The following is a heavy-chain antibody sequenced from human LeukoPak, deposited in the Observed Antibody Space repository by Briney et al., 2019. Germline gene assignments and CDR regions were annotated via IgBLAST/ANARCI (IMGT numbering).Heavy chain of an antibody. CDR3: ARITMIVVVKNTRPHYYYYGMDV. Sequence: SETLSLTCAVYGGSFSGYYWSWIRQPPGKGLEWIGEINHSGSTNYNPSLKSRVTISVDTSKNQFSLRLSSVTAADTAVYYCARITMIVVVKNTRPHYYYYGMDVWGQGTTVTVSS. V-gene: IGHV4-34*01. D-gene: IGHD3-22*01. CDR2: INHSGST. CDR1: GGSFSGYY. J-gene: IGHJ6*02.